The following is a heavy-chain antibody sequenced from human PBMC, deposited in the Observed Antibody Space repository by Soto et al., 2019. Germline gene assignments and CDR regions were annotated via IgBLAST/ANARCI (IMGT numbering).Heavy chain of an antibody. CDR3: ARGESGYDLFIRDY. J-gene: IGHJ4*02. CDR2: IYSGGST. CDR1: GFTVSSNY. Sequence: EVQLVESGGGLVQPGGSLRLSCAASGFTVSSNYMSWVRQAPGKGLEWVSVIYSGGSTYYADSVKGRFTISRDNSKNTLYLQMNSLRAEDTAVYYCARGESGYDLFIRDYWGQGTLVTVSS. V-gene: IGHV3-66*01. D-gene: IGHD5-12*01.